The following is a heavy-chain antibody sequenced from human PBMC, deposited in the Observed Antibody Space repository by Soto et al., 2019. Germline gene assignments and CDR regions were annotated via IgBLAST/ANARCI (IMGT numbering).Heavy chain of an antibody. CDR1: GYSFTTYW. CDR3: ARYPPNYYGMDV. Sequence: GESLKISCKGSGYSFTTYWIGWVRQTPGKGLEWMGIIYPGDSNTRYSPSFRGQVTISVDNSINTAYLQWSGLKASDTAMYYCARYPPNYYGMDVWGQGTTVTVSS. V-gene: IGHV5-51*01. J-gene: IGHJ6*02. CDR2: IYPGDSNT. D-gene: IGHD2-8*01.